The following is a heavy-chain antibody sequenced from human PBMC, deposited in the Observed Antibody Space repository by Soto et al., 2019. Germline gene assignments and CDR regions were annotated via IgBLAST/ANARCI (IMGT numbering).Heavy chain of an antibody. CDR1: GYTLTTFF. Sequence: QVQLVQSGAEVKKPGASVKVSCKASGYTLTTFFMHWVRQAPGQGLEWMGVINPGYPAGRSTTYAQKFQGRVTMTTDPATCPVYMELRRPRSADTAVYYCAREAIVAGATTGMDVWGQGTTVTVSS. V-gene: IGHV1-46*01. D-gene: IGHD1-26*01. CDR3: AREAIVAGATTGMDV. J-gene: IGHJ6*02. CDR2: INPGYPAGRST.